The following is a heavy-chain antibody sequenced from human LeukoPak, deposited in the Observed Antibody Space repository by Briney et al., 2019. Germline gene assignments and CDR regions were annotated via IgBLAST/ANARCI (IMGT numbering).Heavy chain of an antibody. J-gene: IGHJ4*02. CDR3: ARDHYGSGSSDY. CDR2: IWYDGSNK. V-gene: IGHV3-33*08. Sequence: QPGGSLRLSCAASEFTFSNYAMNWVRQAPGKGLEWVAVIWYDGSNKYYADSVKGRFTISRDNSKNTLYLQMNSLRAEDTAVYYCARDHYGSGSSDYWGQGTLVTVSS. CDR1: EFTFSNYA. D-gene: IGHD3-10*01.